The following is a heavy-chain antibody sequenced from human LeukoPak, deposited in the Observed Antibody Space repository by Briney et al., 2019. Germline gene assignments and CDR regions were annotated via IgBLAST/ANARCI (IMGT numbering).Heavy chain of an antibody. J-gene: IGHJ4*02. D-gene: IGHD6-19*01. CDR1: GYSFPSYW. CDR3: ARQPSFHTSGKRQIDY. CDR2: IDPSDSYT. Sequence: GGSLRLSCKGSGYSFPSYWIGWVRQMPGKGLEWMGRIDPSDSYTSYSPSFQGHVTISADNSITTAYLQWRSLKASDTAMYYCARQPSFHTSGKRQIDYWGQGTLVTVSS. V-gene: IGHV5-10-1*01.